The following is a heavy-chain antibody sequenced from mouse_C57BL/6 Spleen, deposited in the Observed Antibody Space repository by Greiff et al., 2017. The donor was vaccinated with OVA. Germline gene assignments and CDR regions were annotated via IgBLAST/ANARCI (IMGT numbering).Heavy chain of an antibody. CDR2: IYPGDGDT. J-gene: IGHJ1*03. D-gene: IGHD1-1*01. CDR3: ARFDYYGSSSGWYVDV. CDR1: GYAFSSYW. Sequence: VQLQQSGAELVKPGASVKISCKASGYAFSSYWMNWVKQRPGKGLEWIGQIYPGDGDTNYNGKFKGKATLTADKSSSTAYMQLSSLTSEDSAVYFCARFDYYGSSSGWYVDVWGTGTTVTVSS. V-gene: IGHV1-80*01.